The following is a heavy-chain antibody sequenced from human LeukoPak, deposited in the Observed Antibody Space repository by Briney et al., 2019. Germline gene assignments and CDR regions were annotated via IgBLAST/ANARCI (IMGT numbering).Heavy chain of an antibody. CDR2: ISGSGGST. CDR3: AKGYSSGWYADYFDY. V-gene: IGHV3-23*01. D-gene: IGHD6-19*01. J-gene: IGHJ4*02. CDR1: GFTFSSYA. Sequence: PGGSLRLSCAASGFTFSSYAMSWVRQASGKGLEWVSAISGSGGSTYYADSVKGRFTISRDNSKNTLYLQMNSLRAEDTAVYYCAKGYSSGWYADYFDYWGQGTLVTVSS.